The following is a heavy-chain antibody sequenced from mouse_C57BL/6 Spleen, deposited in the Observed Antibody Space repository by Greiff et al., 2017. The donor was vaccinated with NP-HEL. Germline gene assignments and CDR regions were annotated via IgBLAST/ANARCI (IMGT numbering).Heavy chain of an antibody. CDR2: IGPGSGST. D-gene: IGHD1-1*01. V-gene: IGHV1-77*01. J-gene: IGHJ4*01. CDR3: ARSEIYYYGSSPPYYAMDY. Sequence: VQLQQSGAELVKPGASVKISCKASGYTFTDYYINWVKQRPGQGLEWIGKIGPGSGSTYYNEKFKGKATLTADKSSSTAYMQLSSLTSEDSAVYFCARSEIYYYGSSPPYYAMDYWGQGTSVTVSS. CDR1: GYTFTDYY.